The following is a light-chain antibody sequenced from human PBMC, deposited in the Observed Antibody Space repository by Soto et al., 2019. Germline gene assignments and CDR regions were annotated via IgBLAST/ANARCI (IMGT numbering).Light chain of an antibody. CDR2: AAS. CDR3: QQANSFPPT. Sequence: DIQITQSPSFVSESVGDRVTITGRASLGSASYLAWYQQKPGRAPKLLIYAASNLQSGVPSRFSGSGSGTDFTLTISSLQPEDFATYSCQQANSFPPTFGGGTKVEIK. V-gene: IGKV1-12*01. CDR1: LGSASY. J-gene: IGKJ4*01.